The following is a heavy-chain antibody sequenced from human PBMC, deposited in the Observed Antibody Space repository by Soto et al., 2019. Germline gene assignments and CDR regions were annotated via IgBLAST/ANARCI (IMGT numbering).Heavy chain of an antibody. V-gene: IGHV3-21*01. CDR1: GFTFSSYS. Sequence: EVQLVESGGGLVKPGGSLRLSCAASGFTFSSYSMNWVRQAPGKGLDSVSSISSSSSYIYYADSVKGRFTISRDNAKNSLYLQINRLRAENTAVYYCARGRGRYQLPLEYWVQGTLVTVSS. D-gene: IGHD2-2*01. CDR2: ISSSSSYI. CDR3: ARGRGRYQLPLEY. J-gene: IGHJ4*02.